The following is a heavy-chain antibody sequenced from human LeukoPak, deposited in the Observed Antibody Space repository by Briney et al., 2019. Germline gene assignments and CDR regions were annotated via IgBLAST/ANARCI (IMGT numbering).Heavy chain of an antibody. J-gene: IGHJ4*02. D-gene: IGHD4-23*01. CDR2: ISAYNGHT. CDR3: ARDPAGAPYGGNH. V-gene: IGHV1-18*01. CDR1: GYTFTSYG. Sequence: ASVKVSCKASGYTFTSYGISWVRQAPGQGLEWMGWISAYNGHTDYAQKLQGRVTMTTDTSTSTAYMELRSLRSDDTAVYYCARDPAGAPYGGNHRGRGTLVTVSS.